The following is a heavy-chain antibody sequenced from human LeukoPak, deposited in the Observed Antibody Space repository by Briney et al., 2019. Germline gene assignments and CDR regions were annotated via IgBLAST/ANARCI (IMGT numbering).Heavy chain of an antibody. J-gene: IGHJ3*02. CDR2: TYYSGST. CDR3: ARDAEEGPLGDAFDI. V-gene: IGHV4-59*01. CDR1: GGSISSYY. D-gene: IGHD7-27*01. Sequence: PSQTLSLTCTVSGGSISSYYWSWIRQPPGKGLEWIGYTYYSGSTNYNPSLKSRVTISVDTSKNQFSLKLSSVTAADTAVYYCARDAEEGPLGDAFDIWGQGTMVTVSS.